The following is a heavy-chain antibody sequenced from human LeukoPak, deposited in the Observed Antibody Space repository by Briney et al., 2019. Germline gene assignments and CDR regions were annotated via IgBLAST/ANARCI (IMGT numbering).Heavy chain of an antibody. CDR2: IYYSGST. CDR3: ARGARAGYNLEPFDY. J-gene: IGHJ4*02. CDR1: GGSMSSYY. D-gene: IGHD5-24*01. V-gene: IGHV4-59*08. Sequence: SETLSLTCTVSGGSMSSYYWSWTRQPPGKGLEWIGYIYYSGSTKYNPSLKSRVTISVDTSKNQFSLKLSSVTAADTAVYYCARGARAGYNLEPFDYWGQGTLVTVSS.